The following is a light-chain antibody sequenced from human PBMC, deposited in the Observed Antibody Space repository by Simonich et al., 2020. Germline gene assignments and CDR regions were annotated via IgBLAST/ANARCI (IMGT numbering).Light chain of an antibody. CDR3: QQYYSTPHT. CDR1: QSVLYSSNNTHY. CDR2: WAS. V-gene: IGKV4-1*01. Sequence: DIVMTQSPDSLAVSLGERATINCKSSQSVLYSSNNTHYLAWYQQKPGQPPKLLIYWASTRESGVPDRFSGSGSGTDFTLTISSLQAEDVAVYYCQQYYSTPHTFGQGTKLEIK. J-gene: IGKJ2*01.